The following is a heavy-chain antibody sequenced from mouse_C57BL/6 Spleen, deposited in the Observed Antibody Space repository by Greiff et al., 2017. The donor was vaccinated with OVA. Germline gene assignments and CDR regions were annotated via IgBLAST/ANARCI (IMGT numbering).Heavy chain of an antibody. CDR2: ISTYYGDA. V-gene: IGHV1-67*01. D-gene: IGHD2-5*01. CDR1: GYTFTDYA. CDR3: ARWGRAYYSNYAVFAMDY. Sequence: QVQLQQSGPELVRPGVSVKISCKGSGYTFTDYAMHWVKQSHAKSLEWIGVISTYYGDASYNQKFKDKATMTVDKSSSTAYMELARLTSEDSAVYYCARWGRAYYSNYAVFAMDYWGQGTSVTVSS. J-gene: IGHJ4*01.